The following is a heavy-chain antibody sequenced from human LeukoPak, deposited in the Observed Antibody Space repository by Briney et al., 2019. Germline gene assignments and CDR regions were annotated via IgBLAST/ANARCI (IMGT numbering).Heavy chain of an antibody. CDR1: GGSISRSGYY. V-gene: IGHV4-39*01. Sequence: SETLSLTCTVSGGSISRSGYYWGWIRQPPGTGLEWIGSIYYTGNTYYNPSLKSRLTFSVDTSRNQFSLKLTSVTAADTAVYYCARGYCSGGSCYWGDYWGQGTLVAVSS. CDR3: ARGYCSGGSCYWGDY. CDR2: IYYTGNT. D-gene: IGHD2-15*01. J-gene: IGHJ4*02.